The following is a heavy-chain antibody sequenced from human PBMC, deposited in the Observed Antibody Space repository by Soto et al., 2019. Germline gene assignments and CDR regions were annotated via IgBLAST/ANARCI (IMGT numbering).Heavy chain of an antibody. D-gene: IGHD1-26*01. CDR3: ARVATGSYDWFDP. V-gene: IGHV3-74*01. Sequence: GGSLRLSCAASKFTFSNYWMHWVRQAPGKGLMWVSRINSDGTRTAYADSVKGRFTISRDNTKDTLFLYMDGLRAEDTAVYYCARVATGSYDWFDPWGQGTLVTSPQ. J-gene: IGHJ5*02. CDR1: KFTFSNYW. CDR2: INSDGTRT.